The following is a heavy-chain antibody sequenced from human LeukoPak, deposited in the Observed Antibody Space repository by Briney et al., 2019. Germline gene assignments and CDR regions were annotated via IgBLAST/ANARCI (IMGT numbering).Heavy chain of an antibody. D-gene: IGHD4-17*01. CDR3: ARRRLGETTTANWFDP. V-gene: IGHV4-39*01. J-gene: IGHJ5*02. CDR1: GGSISSSSYY. CDR2: IYYTGNT. Sequence: SETLSLTCTVSGGSISSSSYYWGWIRQPPGKGLEWIASIYYTGNTYYNPSLKSRVTISVDTSNNQFSLKLNSVTAADTAVYYCARRRLGETTTANWFDPWGPGTLATVSS.